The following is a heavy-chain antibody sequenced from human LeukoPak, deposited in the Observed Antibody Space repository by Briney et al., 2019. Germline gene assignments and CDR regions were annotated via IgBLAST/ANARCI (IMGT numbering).Heavy chain of an antibody. CDR2: IYYSGST. CDR3: ARVPPTYYYDSSGFVFDY. Sequence: SETLSLTCTVSGGSISSYYWSWIRQPPGKGLEWIGYIYYSGSTNYNPSLKSRVTISVDTSKNQFSLKLSSVTAADTAVYYCARVPPTYYYDSSGFVFDYWGQGTLVTVSS. J-gene: IGHJ4*02. D-gene: IGHD3-22*01. CDR1: GGSISSYY. V-gene: IGHV4-59*01.